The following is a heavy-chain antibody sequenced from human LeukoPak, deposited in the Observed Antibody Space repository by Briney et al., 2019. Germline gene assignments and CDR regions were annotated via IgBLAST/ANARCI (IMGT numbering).Heavy chain of an antibody. J-gene: IGHJ4*02. Sequence: PGRSLRLSCVASGVTFDDYAMHWVRQAPGKGLEWVSGISWNSANIGYADSVKGRFTISRDNSQSTLYLQMDSLRPEDTAVYYFARAPGVLNWVSLIYYFENWGQGTLVTVSS. CDR3: ARAPGVLNWVSLIYYFEN. D-gene: IGHD3-3*01. CDR1: GVTFDDYA. V-gene: IGHV3-9*01. CDR2: ISWNSANI.